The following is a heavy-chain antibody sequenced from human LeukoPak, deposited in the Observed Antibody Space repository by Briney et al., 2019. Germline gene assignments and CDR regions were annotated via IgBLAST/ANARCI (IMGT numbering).Heavy chain of an antibody. CDR2: INPSGGST. V-gene: IGHV1-46*01. J-gene: IGHJ4*02. Sequence: ASVKVSCKASGYTFTSYYMHWVRQAPGQGLEWMGIINPSGGSTSYAQEFQGRVTMTRDTSTSTVYMELSSLRSEDTAVYYCARDSLQDADILTGYYRGDGVDYWGQGTLVTVSS. CDR1: GYTFTSYY. D-gene: IGHD3-9*01. CDR3: ARDSLQDADILTGYYRGDGVDY.